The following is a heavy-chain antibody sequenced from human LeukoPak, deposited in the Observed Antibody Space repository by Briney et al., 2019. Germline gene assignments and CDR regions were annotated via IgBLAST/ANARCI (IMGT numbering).Heavy chain of an antibody. D-gene: IGHD3-22*01. Sequence: GGSLRLSCAASGFTFSSYAMHWVRQAPGKGLEWVAVISYDGSNKYYADSVKGRFTISRDNSKNTLYLQMNRLRAEDTAVYYCARDGHYYDSSGYYSLDYWGQGTLVTVSS. CDR3: ARDGHYYDSSGYYSLDY. CDR2: ISYDGSNK. CDR1: GFTFSSYA. J-gene: IGHJ4*02. V-gene: IGHV3-30*04.